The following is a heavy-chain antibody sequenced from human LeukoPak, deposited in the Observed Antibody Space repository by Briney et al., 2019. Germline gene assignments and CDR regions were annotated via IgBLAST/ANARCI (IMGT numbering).Heavy chain of an antibody. Sequence: GASVKVSCKAFGHTLKDLSIHWVRQAPGKGLEWLGGFDPEDDERMYAPKFQGRVTVTEDNSIDTAYMELTSLSSDDTGVHYCSTETAGNYWGQGTLVTVSS. CDR2: FDPEDDER. J-gene: IGHJ4*02. CDR3: STETAGNY. CDR1: GHTLKDLS. V-gene: IGHV1-24*01.